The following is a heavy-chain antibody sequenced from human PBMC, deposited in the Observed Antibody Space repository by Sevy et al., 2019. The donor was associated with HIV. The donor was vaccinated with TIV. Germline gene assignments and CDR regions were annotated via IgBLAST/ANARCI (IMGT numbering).Heavy chain of an antibody. CDR2: TRNKADSYIT. Sequence: GGSLRLSCAASGFTFSDHYMEWVRQAPGKGLEWVGRTRNKADSYITEDAASVKGRFTISRDDSKNSLYLQMNSLKTEDTAVYYCATHAGIAAAGRVFDYWGQGSLVTVSS. CDR1: GFTFSDHY. J-gene: IGHJ4*02. V-gene: IGHV3-72*01. D-gene: IGHD6-13*01. CDR3: ATHAGIAAAGRVFDY.